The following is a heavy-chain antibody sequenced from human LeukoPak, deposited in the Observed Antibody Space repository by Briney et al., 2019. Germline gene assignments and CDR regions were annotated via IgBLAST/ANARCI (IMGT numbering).Heavy chain of an antibody. Sequence: SETLSLTCTVSSGSISSTSYYWGWIRQPPGKGLEWIGTIYYSGTTYYNPSLKSRVTISVDTSKNQFSLRLSSVAAADTAVYYCTRRGRNNWGEGNDYWGQGTLVTVSS. V-gene: IGHV4-39*01. CDR2: IYYSGTT. J-gene: IGHJ4*02. CDR3: TRRGRNNWGEGNDY. D-gene: IGHD1-1*01. CDR1: SGSISSTSYY.